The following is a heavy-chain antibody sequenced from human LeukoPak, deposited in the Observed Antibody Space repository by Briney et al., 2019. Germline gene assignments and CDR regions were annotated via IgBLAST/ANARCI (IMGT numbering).Heavy chain of an antibody. CDR3: ARDGYSSSGHADY. V-gene: IGHV4-61*02. J-gene: IGHJ4*02. Sequence: PSQTLSLTCTVSGGSISSGSYYWSWIRQPAGKGLEWIGRIYTSGSTNYNPSLKSRVTISVDTSKNQFSLKLSSVTAADTAVYYCARDGYSSSGHADYWGQGTLVTVSS. CDR1: GGSISSGSYY. CDR2: IYTSGST. D-gene: IGHD6-13*01.